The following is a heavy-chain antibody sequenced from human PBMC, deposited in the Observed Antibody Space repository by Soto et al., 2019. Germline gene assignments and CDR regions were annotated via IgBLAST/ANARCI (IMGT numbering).Heavy chain of an antibody. Sequence: QVQLAESGGGVVQPGTSLRLSCATSGFTFRSYGVHWVRQAPHKGLEWVAVIWYDGSKEYYADSVKGRLTISRDNSKSTVFLQMSNMRVEDTAVYYCARDADTSGRYSGLDYWGQGTLVTVSS. J-gene: IGHJ4*02. CDR2: IWYDGSKE. CDR3: ARDADTSGRYSGLDY. CDR1: GFTFRSYG. V-gene: IGHV3-33*01. D-gene: IGHD3-10*01.